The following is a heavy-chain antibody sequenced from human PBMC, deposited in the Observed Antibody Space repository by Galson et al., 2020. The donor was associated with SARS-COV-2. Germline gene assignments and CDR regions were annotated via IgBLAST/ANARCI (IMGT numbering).Heavy chain of an antibody. D-gene: IGHD5-18*01. CDR2: IWYDGSNK. Sequence: GGSLRLSCAASGFTFSSYGMHWGRQAPGKGLEWVAVIWYDGSNKYYADSVKGRFSISRDNSKNTLYLQMNSLRAEDTAVYYCAKNGYSYGYNEYYFDYWGQGTLVTVSS. J-gene: IGHJ4*02. CDR1: GFTFSSYG. V-gene: IGHV3-33*06. CDR3: AKNGYSYGYNEYYFDY.